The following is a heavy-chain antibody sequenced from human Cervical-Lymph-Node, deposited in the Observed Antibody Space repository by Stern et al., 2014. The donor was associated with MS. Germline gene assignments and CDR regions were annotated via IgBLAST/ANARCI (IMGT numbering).Heavy chain of an antibody. CDR1: GYTFINYY. V-gene: IGHV1-2*02. Sequence: VPLEESGAEVKKPGASVKVSCKASGYTFINYYVHWVRQAPGPGLEWIGWISPYSGSTNYAQKFQGRVTMTRDTSFSTVYLELSSLSSDDAAVYYCARDLFCSGGSCYYYFDFWGQGTLVTVSS. CDR2: ISPYSGST. J-gene: IGHJ4*02. D-gene: IGHD2-15*01. CDR3: ARDLFCSGGSCYYYFDF.